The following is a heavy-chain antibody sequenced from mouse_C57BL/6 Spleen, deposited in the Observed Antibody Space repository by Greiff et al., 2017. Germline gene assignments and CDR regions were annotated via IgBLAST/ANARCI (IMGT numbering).Heavy chain of an antibody. CDR2: IDPETGGT. V-gene: IGHV1-15*01. CDR3: TRGGYEYEGGPFAY. Sequence: QVQLQQSGAELVRPGASVTLSCKASGYTFTDYEMHWVKQTPVHGLEWIGAIDPETGGTAYKQKFKGKAILTADKSSSTAYMELRSLTSEDSAVYYCTRGGYEYEGGPFAYWGQGTLVTVSA. CDR1: GYTFTDYE. D-gene: IGHD2-4*01. J-gene: IGHJ3*01.